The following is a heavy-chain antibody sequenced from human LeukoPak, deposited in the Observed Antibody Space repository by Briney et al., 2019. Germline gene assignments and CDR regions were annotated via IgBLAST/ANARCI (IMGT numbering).Heavy chain of an antibody. Sequence: PSETLSLTCTVSGGSISSYYWSWIRQPPGKGLEWIGYIYYSGSTNYNPSLKSRVTISVDTSKNQFSLKLSSVTAADTAVYYCARDGGDGYNPPHDAFDIWGQGTMVTVSS. D-gene: IGHD5-24*01. V-gene: IGHV4-59*01. CDR1: GGSISSYY. CDR2: IYYSGST. J-gene: IGHJ3*02. CDR3: ARDGGDGYNPPHDAFDI.